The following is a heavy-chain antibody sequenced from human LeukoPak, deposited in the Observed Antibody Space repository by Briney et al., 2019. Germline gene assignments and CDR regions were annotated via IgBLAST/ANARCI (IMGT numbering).Heavy chain of an antibody. CDR1: GFTFSSYS. V-gene: IGHV3-21*01. Sequence: GGSLRLSCAASGFTFSSYSMTWVRQAPGRGLEWVSSISSSSSYIYYADSVKGRFTISRDNAKNSLYLQMNSLRAEDTAVYYCARAGASYFDYWGQGTLVTVSS. CDR3: ARAGASYFDY. D-gene: IGHD1-26*01. J-gene: IGHJ4*02. CDR2: ISSSSSYI.